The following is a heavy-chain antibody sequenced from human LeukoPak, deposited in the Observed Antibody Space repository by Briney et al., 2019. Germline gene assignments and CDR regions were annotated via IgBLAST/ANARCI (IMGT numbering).Heavy chain of an antibody. CDR1: GFTFSSYW. CDR3: AREGADY. J-gene: IGHJ4*02. Sequence: GGSLRLSCAASGFTFSSYWMTWVRQAPGKGLEWVANIKQDGSEKYFVDSVKGRFTISRDNSKNTLYLQMGSLRAEDMAVYYCAREGADYWGQGTLVTVSS. V-gene: IGHV3-7*01. CDR2: IKQDGSEK. D-gene: IGHD3-16*01.